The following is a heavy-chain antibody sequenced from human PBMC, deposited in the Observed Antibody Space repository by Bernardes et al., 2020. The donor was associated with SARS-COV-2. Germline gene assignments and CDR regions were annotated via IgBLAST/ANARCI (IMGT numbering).Heavy chain of an antibody. CDR2: INPNSGGT. CDR1: GYTFTGYY. D-gene: IGHD3-22*01. V-gene: IGHV1-2*04. CDR3: ARETYYYDSSGYGAPEYNWFDP. Sequence: ASVKVSCKASGYTFTGYYMHWVRQAPGQGLEWMGWINPNSGGTNYAQKFQGWVTMTRDTSISTAYMELSRLRSDDTAVYYCARETYYYDSSGYGAPEYNWFDPWGQGTLVTVSS. J-gene: IGHJ5*02.